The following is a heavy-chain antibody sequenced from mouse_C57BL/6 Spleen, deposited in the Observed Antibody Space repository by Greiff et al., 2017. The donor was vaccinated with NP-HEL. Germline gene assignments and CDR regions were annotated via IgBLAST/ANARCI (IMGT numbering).Heavy chain of an antibody. CDR2: ISSGSSTI. CDR1: GFTFSDYG. J-gene: IGHJ1*03. CDR3: AYYYGSSYHWYFDV. Sequence: EVQVVESGGGLVKPGGSLKLSCAASGFTFSDYGMHWVRQAPEKGLEWVAYISSGSSTIYYADTVKGRFTISRDNAKNTLFLQMTSLRSEDTAMYYCAYYYGSSYHWYFDVWGTGTTVTVSS. D-gene: IGHD1-1*01. V-gene: IGHV5-17*01.